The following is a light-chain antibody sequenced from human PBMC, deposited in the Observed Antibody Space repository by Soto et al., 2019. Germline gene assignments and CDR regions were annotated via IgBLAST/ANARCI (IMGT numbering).Light chain of an antibody. V-gene: IGKV3-11*01. Sequence: EIVLTQSPATLSLSPGERATLSCRASQNINNYLAWYQQKPGQAPRLVIYTSSNRAAGIPARFSRSGSGTDFTLTISGLEPEDFAIYCCHQRSDWPLTFGGGTKVEIK. J-gene: IGKJ4*01. CDR1: QNINNY. CDR2: TSS. CDR3: HQRSDWPLT.